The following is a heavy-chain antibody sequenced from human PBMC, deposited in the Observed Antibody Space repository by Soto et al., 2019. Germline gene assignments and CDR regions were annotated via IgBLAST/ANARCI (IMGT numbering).Heavy chain of an antibody. CDR2: IYSSGST. CDR3: ARFLGYSSGWLVP. J-gene: IGHJ5*02. V-gene: IGHV4-59*01. D-gene: IGHD6-19*01. CDR1: GGSISSYY. Sequence: SETLSLTCTVSGGSISSYYWSWIRQPPGKGLEWIGYIYSSGSTDYNPSLKSRVTISVDTSKNQFSLKLSSVTAADTAVYYCARFLGYSSGWLVPWGQGTLVTVSS.